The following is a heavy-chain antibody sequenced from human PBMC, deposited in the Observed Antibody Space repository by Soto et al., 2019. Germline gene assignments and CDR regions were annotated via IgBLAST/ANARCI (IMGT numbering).Heavy chain of an antibody. CDR2: IYSGGNT. D-gene: IGHD3-10*01. Sequence: LGGSLRLSWAASGFRVGSNCMIWVRQAPGKGLEWVSVIYSGGNTYYADSVKGRFTISRDNSKNTVYLQLNSLRAEDTAVYYCAVLWFGEPARFDYWGQGT. CDR1: GFRVGSNC. CDR3: AVLWFGEPARFDY. J-gene: IGHJ4*02. V-gene: IGHV3-66*01.